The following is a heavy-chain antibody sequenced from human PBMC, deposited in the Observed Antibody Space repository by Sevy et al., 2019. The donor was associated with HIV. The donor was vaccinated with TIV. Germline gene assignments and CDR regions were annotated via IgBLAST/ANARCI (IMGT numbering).Heavy chain of an antibody. Sequence: SETLSLTCAVYGGSFSGYYWSWIRQPPGKGLEWIGEINHSGSTNYNPSLKSRVTISVDTSKNQFSLKLSSVTAADTAVYYCAGSSGYVRGRPYYFDYWGQGTLVTVSS. CDR2: INHSGST. CDR1: GGSFSGYY. CDR3: AGSSGYVRGRPYYFDY. V-gene: IGHV4-34*01. J-gene: IGHJ4*02. D-gene: IGHD5-12*01.